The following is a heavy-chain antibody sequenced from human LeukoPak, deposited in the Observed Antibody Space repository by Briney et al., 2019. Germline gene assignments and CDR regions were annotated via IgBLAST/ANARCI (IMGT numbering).Heavy chain of an antibody. Sequence: GSLRLSCAASGFTFSDYYMSWIRQSPGKGLEWIGSIYYSGSVNDNPSLQSRVTISVDTSRNQFSLKLTSMTVADTAVYYCARGVATSGNFFDYWGPGTLVTVS. V-gene: IGHV4-34*01. CDR1: GFTFSDYY. CDR2: IYYSGSV. CDR3: ARGVATSGNFFDY. D-gene: IGHD5-12*01. J-gene: IGHJ4*02.